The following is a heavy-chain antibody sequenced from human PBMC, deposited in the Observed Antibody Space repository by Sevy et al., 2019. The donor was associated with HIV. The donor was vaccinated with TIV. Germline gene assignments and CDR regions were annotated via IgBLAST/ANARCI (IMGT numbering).Heavy chain of an antibody. Sequence: GGSLRLSCAASEFTFSSYWMSWVRQAPGKGLEWVANIKQDGSEKYYVDSVKGRFTISRDNAKNSLYLQMNSLRAEDTAVYYCARDVSVSSGWYSFDYWGQGTLVTVSS. V-gene: IGHV3-7*01. J-gene: IGHJ4*02. CDR2: IKQDGSEK. CDR1: EFTFSSYW. D-gene: IGHD6-19*01. CDR3: ARDVSVSSGWYSFDY.